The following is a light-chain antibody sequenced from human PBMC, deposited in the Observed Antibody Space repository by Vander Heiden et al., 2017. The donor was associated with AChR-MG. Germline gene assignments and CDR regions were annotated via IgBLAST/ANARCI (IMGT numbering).Light chain of an antibody. CDR3: QQYDNIPYT. Sequence: DIQITQSPPAVTATVGDRVTNTCQASQNNSNYLNWYQQKPGKAPKLLIYDASNLETGVPYRFSGSGSGTDFTFTISSLQAEDMATYYCQQYDNIPYTFGQGTKLEIK. CDR2: DAS. J-gene: IGKJ2*01. V-gene: IGKV1-33*01. CDR1: QNNSNY.